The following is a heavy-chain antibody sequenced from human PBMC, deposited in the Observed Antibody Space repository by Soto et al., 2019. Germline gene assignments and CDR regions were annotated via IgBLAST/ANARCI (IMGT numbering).Heavy chain of an antibody. J-gene: IGHJ4*02. V-gene: IGHV3-30-3*01. D-gene: IGHD1-26*01. Sequence: QVQLVESGGGVVQPGRSLRLSCAASGFTFSSYAMHWVRQAPGKGLEWVAVISYDGSNKYYADSVKGRFTISRDNSKNTLYLQMNSLRAEDTAVYSCARIPQASYPGPWGQGTLVTVSS. CDR1: GFTFSSYA. CDR3: ARIPQASYPGP. CDR2: ISYDGSNK.